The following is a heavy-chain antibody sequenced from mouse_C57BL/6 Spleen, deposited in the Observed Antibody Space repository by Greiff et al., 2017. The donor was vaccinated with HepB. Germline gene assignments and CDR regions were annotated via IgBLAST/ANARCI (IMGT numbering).Heavy chain of an antibody. CDR3: ARERGCFDY. J-gene: IGHJ2*01. Sequence: VHVKQSGSELVTPGASVKISCKASGYSFSEYNMNWVKQSNGKSLEWIGVITPNYGTTSYNQKFKGKDTSTVDPSSRTAYMQLNSLTSEDSAVYYCARERGCFDYWGQGTTLTVSS. CDR2: ITPNYGTT. V-gene: IGHV1-39*01. CDR1: GYSFSEYN.